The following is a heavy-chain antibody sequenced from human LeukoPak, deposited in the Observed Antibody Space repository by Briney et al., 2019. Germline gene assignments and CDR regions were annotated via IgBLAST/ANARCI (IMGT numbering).Heavy chain of an antibody. CDR1: GFTFSAHY. CDR3: ARVALGPAGEYDA. V-gene: IGHV3-72*01. CDR2: ITNRDARYST. J-gene: IGHJ5*02. D-gene: IGHD3-16*01. Sequence: PLGGSLRLSCATSGFTFSAHYMDWARPAPGQGLEWVGRITNRDARYSTQYAASVKGRFSISRDDSKSSFYLQMNSLKTEDTALYYCARVALGPAGEYDAWGQGTMVTVSS.